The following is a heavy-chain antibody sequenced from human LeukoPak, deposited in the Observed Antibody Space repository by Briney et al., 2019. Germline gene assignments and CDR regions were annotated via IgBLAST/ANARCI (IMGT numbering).Heavy chain of an antibody. J-gene: IGHJ5*02. CDR2: ISSSSSYI. V-gene: IGHV3-21*01. CDR1: GFTFSSYS. Sequence: GGSLRLSCAASGFTFSSYSMNWVRQAPGKGLEWVSSISSSSSYIYYADSVKCRFTISRDNAKNSLYLQMNSLRAEDTAVYYCARDRAARPARNNWFDPWGQGTLVTVSS. CDR3: ARDRAARPARNNWFDP. D-gene: IGHD6-6*01.